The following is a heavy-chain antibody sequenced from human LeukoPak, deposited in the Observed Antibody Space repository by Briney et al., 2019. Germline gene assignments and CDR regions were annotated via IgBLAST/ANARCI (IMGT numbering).Heavy chain of an antibody. J-gene: IGHJ4*02. V-gene: IGHV3-23*01. CDR3: ANYRSGGGGYYSGLEH. D-gene: IGHD2-15*01. Sequence: GGSLRLSCAASGFTFRNYAMTCVRQASGKGLEWVSRTSGSGDIKLYADSVKGRFTISRTNSGNRLYLQMNSLRAEDTAVYYCANYRSGGGGYYSGLEHWGQGTLVAVSS. CDR2: TSGSGDIK. CDR1: GFTFRNYA.